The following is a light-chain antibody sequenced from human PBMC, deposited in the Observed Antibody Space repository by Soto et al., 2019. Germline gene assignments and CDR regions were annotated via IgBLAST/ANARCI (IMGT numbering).Light chain of an antibody. V-gene: IGLV7-43*01. CDR1: TGAVTSGYY. CDR3: LPFYGDAWV. J-gene: IGLJ3*02. CDR2: STS. Sequence: QAVVTQEPSLTVSPGRTVTLTCASSTGAVTSGYYPNWFQQKAGQAPRVLIYSTSNKHSWTPARFSGSLLGGKAALTLSGVQPEDEAEYYRLPFYGDAWVFGGGTKLTVL.